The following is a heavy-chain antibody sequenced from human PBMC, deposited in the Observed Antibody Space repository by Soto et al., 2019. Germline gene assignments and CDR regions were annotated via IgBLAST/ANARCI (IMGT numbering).Heavy chain of an antibody. CDR3: ARDLVVGEGMDV. Sequence: SETLSLTCAVSGYSISRGYYWGWIRQPPGKGLEWIGSIYHIGSTYYNPSLKSRVTISVDTSKNQFSLKLSSVTAADTAVYYCARDLVVGEGMDVWGQGTRVTVSS. CDR2: IYHIGST. CDR1: GYSISRGYY. D-gene: IGHD1-26*01. J-gene: IGHJ6*02. V-gene: IGHV4-38-2*02.